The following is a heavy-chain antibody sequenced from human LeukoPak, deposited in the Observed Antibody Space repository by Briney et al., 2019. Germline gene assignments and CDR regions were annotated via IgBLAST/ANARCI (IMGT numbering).Heavy chain of an antibody. CDR1: GFTFSSYA. CDR2: ISGRDGST. Sequence: PGGSLRLSCVASGFTFSSYAMSWVRQAPGKGLEWVSGISGRDGSTYYADSVRGRFTISRDNSKNTLYLQMNSLRAEDTAVYYCAKAVNCGGDCYYKTLKYYYYMDVWGKGTTVTVSS. D-gene: IGHD2-21*02. J-gene: IGHJ6*03. V-gene: IGHV3-23*01. CDR3: AKAVNCGGDCYYKTLKYYYYMDV.